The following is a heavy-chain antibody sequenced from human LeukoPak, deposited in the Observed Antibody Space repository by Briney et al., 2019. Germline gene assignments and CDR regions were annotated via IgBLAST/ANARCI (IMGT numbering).Heavy chain of an antibody. CDR2: MNPNSGNR. V-gene: IGHV1-8*01. D-gene: IGHD6-13*01. Sequence: ASVKVSCKASAYTFTSYDINWVRQATGQGLEWMGWMNPNSGNRGYAQKFQGRVTMTSNTSISTAYMELSSLRSGDTAVYYCARASTSWYTGDRYYFDYWGQGTLVTVSS. CDR3: ARASTSWYTGDRYYFDY. CDR1: AYTFTSYD. J-gene: IGHJ4*02.